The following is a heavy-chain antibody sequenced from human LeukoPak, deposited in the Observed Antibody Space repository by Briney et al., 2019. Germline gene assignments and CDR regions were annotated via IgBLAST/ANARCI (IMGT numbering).Heavy chain of an antibody. J-gene: IGHJ4*02. CDR1: GGSISSSSYY. V-gene: IGHV4-39*01. CDR2: IYYSGRT. CDR3: ARHVGSENYPRYFDY. D-gene: IGHD1-26*01. Sequence: SETLSLTCTVSGGSISSSSYYWGWLRQPPGKGLEWIVSIYYSGRTYYNPSLKSRLTISVDTSKNQFSLKLTSVTAADTAVYYCARHVGSENYPRYFDYWGQGTLVTVSS.